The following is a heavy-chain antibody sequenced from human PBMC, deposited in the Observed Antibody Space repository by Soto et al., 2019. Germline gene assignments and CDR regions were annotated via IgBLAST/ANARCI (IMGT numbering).Heavy chain of an antibody. CDR2: ISYDGSNK. Sequence: GGSLRLSCAASGFTFSSYAMHWVRQAPGKGLEWVAVISYDGSNKYYADSVKGRFTISRDNSKNTLYLQMNSLRAEDTAVYYCARGGAIYGSGKRVYYYYGMDVWGQGTTVTVSS. D-gene: IGHD3-10*01. V-gene: IGHV3-30-3*01. CDR1: GFTFSSYA. CDR3: ARGGAIYGSGKRVYYYYGMDV. J-gene: IGHJ6*02.